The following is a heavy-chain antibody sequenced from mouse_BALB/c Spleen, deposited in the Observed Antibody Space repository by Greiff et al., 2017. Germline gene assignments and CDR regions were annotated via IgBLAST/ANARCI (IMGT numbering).Heavy chain of an antibody. CDR3: ARRYGSAMDY. J-gene: IGHJ4*01. V-gene: IGHV5-12-2*01. Sequence: EVMLVESGGGLVQPGGSLKLSCAASGFTFSSYTMSWVRQTPEKRLEWVAYISNGGGSTYYPDTVKGRFTISRDNAKNTLYLQMSSLKSEDTAMYYCARRYGSAMDYWGQGTSVTVSS. CDR2: ISNGGGST. D-gene: IGHD1-1*01. CDR1: GFTFSSYT.